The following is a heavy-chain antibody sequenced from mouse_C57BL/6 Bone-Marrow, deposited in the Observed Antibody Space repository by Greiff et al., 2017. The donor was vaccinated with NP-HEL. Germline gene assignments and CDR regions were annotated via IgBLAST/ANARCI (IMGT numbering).Heavy chain of an antibody. Sequence: QVQLQQSGAELARPGASVKLSCKASGYTFTSYGISWVKQRTGQGLEWIGEIYPRSGNTYYNEKFKGKATLTADKSSSTAYMELRSLTSEDSAVYFCARLWLTDYWGQGTTLTVSS. J-gene: IGHJ2*01. CDR1: GYTFTSYG. CDR2: IYPRSGNT. CDR3: ARLWLTDY. D-gene: IGHD2-2*01. V-gene: IGHV1-81*01.